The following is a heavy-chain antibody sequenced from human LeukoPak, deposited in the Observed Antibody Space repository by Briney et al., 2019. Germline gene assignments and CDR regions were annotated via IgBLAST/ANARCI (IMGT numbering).Heavy chain of an antibody. D-gene: IGHD4-17*01. J-gene: IGHJ3*02. V-gene: IGHV3-23*01. CDR2: ISGSGGST. CDR1: GITFSSYA. Sequence: GGSLRLSCAASGITFSSYAMSWVRQAPGKGLEWVSAISGSGGSTYYADSVKGRFTISRDNSKNTLYLQMNSLRAEDTAVYYCAKPNYGDYVEGAFDIWGQGTMVTVSS. CDR3: AKPNYGDYVEGAFDI.